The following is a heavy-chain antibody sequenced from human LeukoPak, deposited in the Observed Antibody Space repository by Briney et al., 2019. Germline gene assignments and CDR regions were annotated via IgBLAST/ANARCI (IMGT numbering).Heavy chain of an antibody. CDR2: MDPNSGNT. J-gene: IGHJ5*02. CDR1: GYPFTSYD. V-gene: IGHV1-8*03. CDR3: ARAIRADRRGSWFDP. D-gene: IGHD6-6*01. Sequence: ASVKVSCKASGYPFTSYDINWVRQATGQGLEWMGWMDPNSGNTGYAQKFQGRVTFSRNTSITTAYMELSSLRSEDTAVYYCARAIRADRRGSWFDPWGQGTLVTVSS.